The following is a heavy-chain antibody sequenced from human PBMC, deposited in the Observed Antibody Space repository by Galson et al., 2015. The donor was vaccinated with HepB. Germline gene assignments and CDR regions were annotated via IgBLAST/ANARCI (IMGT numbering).Heavy chain of an antibody. J-gene: IGHJ4*02. CDR3: AKAPYASGSYFDD. CDR1: GFTFDDYA. Sequence: LRLSCAASGFTFDDYAMHWVRQAPGRRLEWVSSITWNSRTIAYADSVRGRFTISRDNAKNSLYLHMHSLRTDDTALYYCAKAPYASGSYFDDWGQGTLVTVSP. CDR2: ITWNSRTI. V-gene: IGHV3-9*01. D-gene: IGHD3-10*01.